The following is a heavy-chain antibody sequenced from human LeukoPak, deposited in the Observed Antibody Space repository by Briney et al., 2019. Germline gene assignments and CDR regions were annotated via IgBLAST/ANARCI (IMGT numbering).Heavy chain of an antibody. V-gene: IGHV3-9*01. J-gene: IGHJ3*02. CDR3: VKKGDTFDM. CDR1: GFSFADYA. Sequence: GRSLRLSCAASGFSFADYAMHWVRQAPGKGLEWVSGISRNSGTIVYADSVRGRFTIFRDNAKNSLSLQMDSLRPEDTAWYYCVKKGDTFDMWGQGTMVTVSS. CDR2: ISRNSGTI.